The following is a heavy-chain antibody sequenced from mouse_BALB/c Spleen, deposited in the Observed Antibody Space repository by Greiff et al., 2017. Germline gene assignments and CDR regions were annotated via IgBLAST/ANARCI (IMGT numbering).Heavy chain of an antibody. CDR1: GFTFSSFG. CDR3: ARGSSYAMDY. Sequence: EVQVVESGGGLVQPGGSRKLSCAASGFTFSSFGMHWVRQAPEKGLEWVAYISSGSSTIYYADTVKGRFTISRDNPKNTLFLQMTSLRSEDTAMYYCARGSSYAMDYWGQGTSVTVSS. D-gene: IGHD1-1*01. V-gene: IGHV5-17*02. CDR2: ISSGSSTI. J-gene: IGHJ4*01.